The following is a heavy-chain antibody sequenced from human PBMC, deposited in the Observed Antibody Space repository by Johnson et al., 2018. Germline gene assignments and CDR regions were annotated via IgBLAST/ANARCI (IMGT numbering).Heavy chain of an antibody. J-gene: IGHJ3*02. Sequence: QVQLVQSGGGVVQPGRSLRLSCAASGFTFSSYGMHWVRQAPGKGLEWVAVISYDGSNKYYVDSVKGRFTISRDNSKNTLYLQMNSLRAEDTAVYYCAKAIFGYDSSGYHAFDIWGQGTMVTVSS. V-gene: IGHV3-30*18. CDR1: GFTFSSYG. D-gene: IGHD3-22*01. CDR2: ISYDGSNK. CDR3: AKAIFGYDSSGYHAFDI.